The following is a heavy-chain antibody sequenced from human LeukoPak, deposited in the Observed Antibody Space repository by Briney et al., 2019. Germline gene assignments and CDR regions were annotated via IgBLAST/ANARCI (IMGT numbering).Heavy chain of an antibody. CDR2: IWFDGSNK. CDR1: GFTFRNHG. V-gene: IGHV3-33*06. D-gene: IGHD7-27*01. J-gene: IGHJ4*02. Sequence: GGSLRLSCTASGFTFRNHGMKGVRQAPGKGLDWVAGIWFDGSNKDFVDSVNGRLTISTDHSNNTLYLAMNSLTVEDTAVYYCAKGRGGSSNWASDYWGQGTQVPVS. CDR3: AKGRGGSSNWASDY.